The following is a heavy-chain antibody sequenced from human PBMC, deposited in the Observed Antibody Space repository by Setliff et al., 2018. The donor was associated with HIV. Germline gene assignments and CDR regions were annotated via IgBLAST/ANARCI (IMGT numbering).Heavy chain of an antibody. CDR1: GYNFASHW. D-gene: IGHD4-17*01. CDR3: ASLRGDYVGQYFYYMDV. Sequence: GESLKFSCRGSGYNFASHWIAWVRQMPGKGLEWMGIVYPDDSDSRYSPSFQGQVTISADKSISTVYLHWGSLKASDTALYYCASLRGDYVGQYFYYMDVWGKGTTVTVSS. CDR2: VYPDDSDS. J-gene: IGHJ6*03. V-gene: IGHV5-51*01.